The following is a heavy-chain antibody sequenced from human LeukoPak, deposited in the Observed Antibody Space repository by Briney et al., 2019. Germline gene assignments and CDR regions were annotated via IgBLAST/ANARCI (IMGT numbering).Heavy chain of an antibody. CDR1: GGSISSYY. J-gene: IGHJ4*02. D-gene: IGHD3-16*01. CDR3: ARADSPRGPTVY. V-gene: IGHV4-59*01. CDR2: IYYNGNT. Sequence: SETLSLTCTVSGGSISSYYWSWIRQPPGKGLEWIGYIYYNGNTNYNPSLKSRVTISVDSSKNQLSRKLSSVTAADTAVYYCARADSPRGPTVYWGQGTLVTVSS.